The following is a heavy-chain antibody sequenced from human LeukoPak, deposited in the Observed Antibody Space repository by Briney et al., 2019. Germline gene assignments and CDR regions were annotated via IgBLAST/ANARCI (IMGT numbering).Heavy chain of an antibody. J-gene: IGHJ4*02. D-gene: IGHD3-22*01. CDR2: IIPILGIA. CDR1: GYTFTSYA. Sequence: ASVKVSCKASGYTFTSYAISWVRQAPGQGLEWMGRIIPILGIANYAQKFQGRVTITADKSTSTAYMELSSLRSEDTAVYYCARGHLGYYDSSGYRFDYWGQGTLVTVSS. CDR3: ARGHLGYYDSSGYRFDY. V-gene: IGHV1-69*04.